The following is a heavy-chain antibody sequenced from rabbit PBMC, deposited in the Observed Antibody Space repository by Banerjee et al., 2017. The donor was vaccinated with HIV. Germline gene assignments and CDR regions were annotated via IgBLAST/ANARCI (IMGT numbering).Heavy chain of an antibody. D-gene: IGHD7-1*01. CDR2: INSNTGNT. J-gene: IGHJ4*01. CDR3: ARDGFGTGPDYDL. Sequence: QSLEESGGDLVKPGASLTLTCTASGFSFSSSYYMSWVRQAPGKGLEWIACINSNTGNTVYASWAKGPFTISKTSSTTVTLQMTSLTAADTATYFCARDGFGTGPDYDLWGQGTLVTVS. CDR1: GFSFSSSYY. V-gene: IGHV1S40*01.